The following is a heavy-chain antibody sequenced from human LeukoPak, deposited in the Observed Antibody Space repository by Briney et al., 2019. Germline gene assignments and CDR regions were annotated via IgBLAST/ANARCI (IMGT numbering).Heavy chain of an antibody. V-gene: IGHV3-33*01. J-gene: IGHJ4*02. Sequence: GGSLRLSCAASGFTFSSYGMHWVRQAPGKGLEWVAVIWYDGSNKYYADSVKGRFTTSRDTSKNTLLLQMNSLRAEDTALYFCVRERFGAIVENWGQGALVIVSS. CDR3: VRERFGAIVEN. D-gene: IGHD5-24*01. CDR1: GFTFSSYG. CDR2: IWYDGSNK.